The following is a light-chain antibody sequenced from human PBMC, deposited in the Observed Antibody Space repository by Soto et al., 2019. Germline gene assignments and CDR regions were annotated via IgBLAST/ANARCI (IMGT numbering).Light chain of an antibody. Sequence: QSVLTQPASVSGTPGQRVTISCSGDTSDIGSNDVSWYQQLPGTAPKLLIYWSDRRPSGVPDRFSGSKSGYSVSLTISGLRSEDEADYYCASCADSLTAQVFGRGTKLTVL. CDR3: ASCADSLTAQV. J-gene: IGLJ2*01. CDR1: TSDIGSND. CDR2: WSD. V-gene: IGLV1-47*01.